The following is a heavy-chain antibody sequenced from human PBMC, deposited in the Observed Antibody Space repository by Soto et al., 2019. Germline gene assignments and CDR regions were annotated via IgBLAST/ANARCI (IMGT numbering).Heavy chain of an antibody. J-gene: IGHJ4*02. CDR1: GFTFSSYA. Sequence: QVQLVESGGGVVQPGRSLRLSCAASGFTFSSYAMHWVRQAPGKGLEWVAVISYDGSNKYYADSVKGRFTISRDNSKNPLYLQMNSLRAEDTAVYYCARGPYFDWHFDYWGQGTLVTVSS. CDR2: ISYDGSNK. V-gene: IGHV3-30-3*01. CDR3: ARGPYFDWHFDY. D-gene: IGHD3-9*01.